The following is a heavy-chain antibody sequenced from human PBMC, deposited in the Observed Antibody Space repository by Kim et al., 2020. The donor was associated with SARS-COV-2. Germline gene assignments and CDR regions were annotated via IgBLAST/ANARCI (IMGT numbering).Heavy chain of an antibody. CDR2: INHSGST. CDR1: GGSFSGYY. V-gene: IGHV4-34*01. J-gene: IGHJ4*02. CDR3: ARSIAAPVYFDY. Sequence: SETLSLTCAVYGGSFSGYYWSWIRQPPGKGLEWIGEINHSGSTNYNPSLKSRVTISVDTSKNQFSLKLSSVTAADTAVYYCARSIAAPVYFDYWGQGTLVTVSS. D-gene: IGHD6-6*01.